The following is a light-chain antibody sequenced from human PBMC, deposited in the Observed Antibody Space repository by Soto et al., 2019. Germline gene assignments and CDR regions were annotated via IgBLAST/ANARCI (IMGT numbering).Light chain of an antibody. V-gene: IGKV4-1*01. CDR1: QSVLYRSDNKNY. Sequence: DIVMTQSPDSLAVSLGERATINCKSSQSVLYRSDNKNYLAWYQQKPGQPPKLLIKWASTRETGVPDRFSGSGYGTDFTLTISSLQAEDVAVYYCQQYYSPLSLTFGGGTKVEIK. J-gene: IGKJ4*01. CDR3: QQYYSPLSLT. CDR2: WAS.